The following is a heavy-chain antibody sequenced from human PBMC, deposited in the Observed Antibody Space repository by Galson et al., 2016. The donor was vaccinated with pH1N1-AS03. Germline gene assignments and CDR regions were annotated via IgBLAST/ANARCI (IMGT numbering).Heavy chain of an antibody. V-gene: IGHV5-10-1*01. CDR3: ARLSFGRRLTNWGYGMDI. J-gene: IGHJ6*02. Sequence: QSGAEVKKPGESLTISCQGSGFPFSNFWISWVRLKPGKGLEWMGGIDPSDSYAKYNPPFQGHVTFSVDKSVNTAYVHWSRLEASDTAMYFCARLSFGRRLTNWGYGMDIWGQGTTVIVSS. CDR2: IDPSDSYA. CDR1: GFPFSNFW. D-gene: IGHD3-16*01.